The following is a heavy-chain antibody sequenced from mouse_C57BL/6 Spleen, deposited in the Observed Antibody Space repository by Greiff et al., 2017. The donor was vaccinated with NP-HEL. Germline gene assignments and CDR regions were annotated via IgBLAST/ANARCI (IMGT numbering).Heavy chain of an antibody. CDR2: ISYSGST. D-gene: IGHD2-3*01. CDR1: GYSITSGYD. V-gene: IGHV3-1*01. CDR3: ARDDGYPAWFAY. J-gene: IGHJ3*01. Sequence: EVQRVESGPGMVKPSQSLSLTCTVTGYSITSGYDWHWIRHFPGNKLEWMGYISYSGSTNYNPSLKSRISITHDTSKNHFFLKLNSVTTEDTATYYCARDDGYPAWFAYWGQGTLVTVSA.